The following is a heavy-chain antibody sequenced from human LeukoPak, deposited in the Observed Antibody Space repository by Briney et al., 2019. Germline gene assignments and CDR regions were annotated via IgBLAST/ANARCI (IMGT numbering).Heavy chain of an antibody. CDR1: GFTFSSYW. V-gene: IGHV3-74*01. CDR2: INSDGRST. D-gene: IGHD6-13*01. CDR3: ARIASHTSSWYDGGY. Sequence: GGSLRLSCAASGFTFSSYWMHWVRQAPGKGLVWVSSINSDGRSTSYADSVKGRFTISRDNAMNTLYLQMNSLRAEDTGVYYCARIASHTSSWYDGGYWGQGTLVTVSS. J-gene: IGHJ4*02.